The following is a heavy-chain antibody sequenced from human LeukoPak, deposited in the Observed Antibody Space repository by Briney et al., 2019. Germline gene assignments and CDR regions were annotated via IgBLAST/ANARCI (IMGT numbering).Heavy chain of an antibody. CDR1: GGTFSSYS. Sequence: ASVKVSCKASGGTFSSYSISWVRQAPGQGLEWMGGIIPIFDTADYAQKFQGRVTITADESTSTAYMELRSLRSDDTAVYYCARDGVTTNFDYWGQGTLVTVSS. CDR3: ARDGVTTNFDY. J-gene: IGHJ4*02. V-gene: IGHV1-69*13. D-gene: IGHD4-17*01. CDR2: IIPIFDTA.